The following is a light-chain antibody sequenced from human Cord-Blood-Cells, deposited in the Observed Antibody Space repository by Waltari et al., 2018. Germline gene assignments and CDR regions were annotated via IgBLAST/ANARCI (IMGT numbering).Light chain of an antibody. Sequence: DIVMTQSPDSLAVSLGERATINCKSSQSVLYSSNNKNYLAWYQQKPGQPPKLLIYWASTRESGVTDRFSGSESGTDFTLTISSLQAEDVAVYYCQQYYSTPYTFGQGTKLEIK. CDR2: WAS. CDR1: QSVLYSSNNKNY. CDR3: QQYYSTPYT. J-gene: IGKJ2*01. V-gene: IGKV4-1*01.